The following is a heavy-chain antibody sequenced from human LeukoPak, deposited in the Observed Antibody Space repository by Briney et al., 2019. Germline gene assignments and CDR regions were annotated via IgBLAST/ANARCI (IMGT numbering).Heavy chain of an antibody. Sequence: SETLSLTCTVSGGSISSYYWSWIRQPPGKGLEWIGYIYYSGSTNYNPSLKSRVTISVDTSKNQFSLKLSSVTAADTAVYYCAREVRSGRASYYFDYWGQGTLVTVSS. CDR3: AREVRSGRASYYFDY. J-gene: IGHJ4*02. D-gene: IGHD2-15*01. V-gene: IGHV4-59*01. CDR2: IYYSGST. CDR1: GGSISSYY.